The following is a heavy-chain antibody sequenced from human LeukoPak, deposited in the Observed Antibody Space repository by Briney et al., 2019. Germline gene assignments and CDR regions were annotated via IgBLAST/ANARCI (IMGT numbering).Heavy chain of an antibody. CDR1: GGSISSGGYY. D-gene: IGHD3-22*01. CDR3: ARDRYDSSGAYYAYFFDY. CDR2: IYYSGST. Sequence: PSETLSLTCTVSGGSISSGGYYWSWIRQHPGKGLEWIGYIYYSGSTYYNPSLKSRVTISVDTSKNHFSLKLSSVTAADTAVYYCARDRYDSSGAYYAYFFDYWGQGTLVTVSS. J-gene: IGHJ4*02. V-gene: IGHV4-31*03.